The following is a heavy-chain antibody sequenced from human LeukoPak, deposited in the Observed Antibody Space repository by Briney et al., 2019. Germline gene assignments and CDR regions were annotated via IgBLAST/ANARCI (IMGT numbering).Heavy chain of an antibody. J-gene: IGHJ4*02. D-gene: IGHD2-15*01. CDR1: GGTFSSYA. CDR3: ARAEGECRISGGSCYYFFDY. CDR2: IIPIFGTA. Sequence: ASVKVSCKASGGTFSSYAISWVRQAPGQGLEWMGGIIPIFGTANYAQKFQGRVTITTDESTSTAYMELSSLRSEDTAVYYCARAEGECRISGGSCYYFFDYWGQGTLVTVSS. V-gene: IGHV1-69*05.